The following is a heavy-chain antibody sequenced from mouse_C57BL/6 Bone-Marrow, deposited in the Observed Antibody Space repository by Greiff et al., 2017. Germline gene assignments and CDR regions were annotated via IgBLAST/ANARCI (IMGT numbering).Heavy chain of an antibody. V-gene: IGHV6-3*01. D-gene: IGHD1-1*01. CDR3: TGGSCYYAMDY. Sequence: EVNLVESGGGLVQPGGSMKLSCVASGFTFSNYWMNWVRQSPEKGLEWVAQIRLKSDNFATHYAVSVKGRFTISRDDSKSSVYLQMNNLRAEDTGIYYCTGGSCYYAMDYWGQGTSVTVSS. J-gene: IGHJ4*01. CDR2: IRLKSDNFAT. CDR1: GFTFSNYW.